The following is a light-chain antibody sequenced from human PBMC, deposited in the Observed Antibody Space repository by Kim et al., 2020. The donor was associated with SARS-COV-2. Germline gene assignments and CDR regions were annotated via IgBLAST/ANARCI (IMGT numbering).Light chain of an antibody. J-gene: IGKJ2*01. Sequence: SACVGDRVTITCRASQGISSALAWYQQKPGKAPKLLIYDASGLESGVPSRFSGSGSGTDFTLTISSLQPEDFATYYCQQFNSYSYTFGQGTKLEI. V-gene: IGKV1-13*02. CDR1: QGISSA. CDR2: DAS. CDR3: QQFNSYSYT.